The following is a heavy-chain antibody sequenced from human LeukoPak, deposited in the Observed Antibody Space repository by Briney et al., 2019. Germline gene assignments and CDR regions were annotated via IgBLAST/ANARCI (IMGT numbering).Heavy chain of an antibody. CDR2: ISSGSSYI. CDR1: GFTFNSYN. V-gene: IGHV3-21*01. Sequence: GGSLRLSCAASGFTFNSYNMNWVRQAPGKGLEWVSSISSGSSYIYYADSVKGRFTISRDNAKNSLYLQMNSLRAEDTAVYYCARATVTPPDYYYYYYMDVWGKGTTVTVSS. CDR3: ARATVTPPDYYYYYYMDV. D-gene: IGHD4-17*01. J-gene: IGHJ6*03.